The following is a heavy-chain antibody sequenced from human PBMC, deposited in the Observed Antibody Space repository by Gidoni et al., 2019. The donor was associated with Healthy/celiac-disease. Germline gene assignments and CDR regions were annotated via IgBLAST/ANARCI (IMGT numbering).Heavy chain of an antibody. CDR1: GRSTSSYY. Sequence: QVQLQESGPGLVKPSETLSLTCTVPGRSTSSYYWTWIRQPAGKGLEWIGRIYTSGSTNYNPPLKSRVTMSVDTSKNQFSLKLSSVTAADTAVYYCARDLGYYDYIWGSYRPRADGMDVWGKGTTVTVSS. J-gene: IGHJ6*04. CDR3: ARDLGYYDYIWGSYRPRADGMDV. CDR2: IYTSGST. V-gene: IGHV4-4*07. D-gene: IGHD3-16*02.